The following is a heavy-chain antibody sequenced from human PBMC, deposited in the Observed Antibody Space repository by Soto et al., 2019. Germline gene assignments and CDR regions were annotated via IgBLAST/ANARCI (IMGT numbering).Heavy chain of an antibody. CDR1: GFTFSNAW. CDR3: MTKYSISTGGC. J-gene: IGHJ4*02. CDR2: IRAKAEGGTA. Sequence: GGSLRLSCAASGFTFSNAWMIWVRQAPGKGREWIVRIRAKAEGGTADYAAPVKGRFTISRDDSKNTLFLQMNSLKTEDTAVYHCMTKYSISTGGCWGQGTLVTVSS. V-gene: IGHV3-15*01. D-gene: IGHD2-21*01.